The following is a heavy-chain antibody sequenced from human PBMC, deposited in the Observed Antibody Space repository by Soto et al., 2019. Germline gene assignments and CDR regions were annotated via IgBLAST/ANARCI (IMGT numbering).Heavy chain of an antibody. D-gene: IGHD3-22*01. J-gene: IGHJ3*02. CDR3: AKDHYYDSSGTHPDAFDI. CDR2: ISYDGSNK. V-gene: IGHV3-30*18. CDR1: GFTFSSYG. Sequence: GGSLRLSCAASGFTFSSYGMHWVRQAPGKGLEWVAVISYDGSNKYYADSVKGRFTISRDNSKNTLYLQMNSLRAEDTAVYYCAKDHYYDSSGTHPDAFDIWGQGTMVTVSS.